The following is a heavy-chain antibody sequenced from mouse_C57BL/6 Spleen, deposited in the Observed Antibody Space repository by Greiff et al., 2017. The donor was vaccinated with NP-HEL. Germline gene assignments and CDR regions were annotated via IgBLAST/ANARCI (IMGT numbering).Heavy chain of an antibody. Sequence: QVQLQQSGAELAKPGASVKLSCKASGYTFTSYWMHWVKQRPGQGLEWIGYINPSSGYTKYNQKFKDKATLTADKSSRTAYMQLSSLTYEDSAVYYCARWNDYDDGYAMDYWGQGTSVTVSS. CDR2: INPSSGYT. V-gene: IGHV1-7*01. J-gene: IGHJ4*01. CDR3: ARWNDYDDGYAMDY. D-gene: IGHD2-4*01. CDR1: GYTFTSYW.